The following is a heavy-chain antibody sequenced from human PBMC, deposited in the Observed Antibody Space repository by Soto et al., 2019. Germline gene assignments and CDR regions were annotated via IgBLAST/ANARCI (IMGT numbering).Heavy chain of an antibody. CDR2: ISAYNGNT. Sequence: VSVKVSCKASRYTFTSNGISWVRQAPGQGLEWMGWISAYNGNTNYAQKLQGRVTMTTDTSTSTAYMELRSLRSDDTAVYYCARVELELEIDYWGQGTLVTVSS. CDR3: ARVELELEIDY. J-gene: IGHJ4*02. D-gene: IGHD1-7*01. CDR1: RYTFTSNG. V-gene: IGHV1-18*01.